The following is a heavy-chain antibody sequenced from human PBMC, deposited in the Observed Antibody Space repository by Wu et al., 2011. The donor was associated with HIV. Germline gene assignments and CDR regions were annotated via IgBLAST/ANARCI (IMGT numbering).Heavy chain of an antibody. V-gene: IGHV1-69*05. D-gene: IGHD3-22*01. J-gene: IGHJ5*02. CDR3: ARGIPYYYDSSGYYKYNWFDP. Sequence: QVQLVQSGAEVKKPGSSVKVSCRASGGTFSSYAISWVRQAPGQGLEWMGGIIPIFGTANYAQKFQGRVTITTDESTSTAYMELSSLRSEDTAVYYCARGIPYYYDSSGYYKYNWFDPRGQGT. CDR1: GGTFSSYA. CDR2: IIPIFGTA.